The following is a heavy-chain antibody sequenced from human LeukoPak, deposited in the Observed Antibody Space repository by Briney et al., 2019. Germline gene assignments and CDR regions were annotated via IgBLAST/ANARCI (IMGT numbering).Heavy chain of an antibody. D-gene: IGHD3-16*01. CDR2: LRGNGDT. V-gene: IGHV3-23*01. CDR3: AKASWVSQADAIL. CDR1: GFTFSSYA. J-gene: IGHJ4*02. Sequence: GGSLTLSCAASGFTFSSYAMSWVREAPARGLEWVSSLRGNGDTFYADSVKGRFTLSRDDSRNTVYLQLNNLRVEDTDVYYCAKASWVSQADAILWGQGTVVTVSS.